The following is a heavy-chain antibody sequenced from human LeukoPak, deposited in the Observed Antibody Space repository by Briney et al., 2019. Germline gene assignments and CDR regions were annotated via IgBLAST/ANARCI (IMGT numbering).Heavy chain of an antibody. Sequence: GGSLRLSCAASGFTFSSYWMRWVRHDPGKGLEWVANIKQDGSEKYYVGAVKGRFTNPRDNAKNSLYLKMNSLRAEDTAVYYCARTGYCSSTSCPGGWFDPWGQGTLVTVSS. D-gene: IGHD2-2*03. V-gene: IGHV3-7*01. CDR3: ARTGYCSSTSCPGGWFDP. J-gene: IGHJ5*02. CDR2: IKQDGSEK. CDR1: GFTFSSYW.